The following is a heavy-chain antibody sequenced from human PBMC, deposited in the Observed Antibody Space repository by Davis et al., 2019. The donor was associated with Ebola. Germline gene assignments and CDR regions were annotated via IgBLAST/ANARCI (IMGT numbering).Heavy chain of an antibody. V-gene: IGHV3-23*01. J-gene: IGHJ4*02. CDR3: AREEDDFWSGYYTDY. Sequence: GGSLRLSCAASGFTFSSYTMGWVRQAPGKGLEWVSAISGSGGSTYYADSVKGRFTISRDNSKNTLYLQMNSLRDEDTAVYYCAREEDDFWSGYYTDYWGQGTLVTVSS. CDR2: ISGSGGST. D-gene: IGHD3-3*01. CDR1: GFTFSSYT.